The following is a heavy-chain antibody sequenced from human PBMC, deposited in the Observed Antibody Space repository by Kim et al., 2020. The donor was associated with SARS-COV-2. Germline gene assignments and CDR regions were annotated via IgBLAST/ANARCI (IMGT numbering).Heavy chain of an antibody. J-gene: IGHJ4*02. D-gene: IGHD6-19*01. CDR2: NT. V-gene: IGHV1-3*01. CDR3: AREAVAGSFDY. Sequence: NTRESREYQGRVAITGDTSATTAYLGMSGLRSEDTAVYYCAREAVAGSFDYWGQGTLVTVSS.